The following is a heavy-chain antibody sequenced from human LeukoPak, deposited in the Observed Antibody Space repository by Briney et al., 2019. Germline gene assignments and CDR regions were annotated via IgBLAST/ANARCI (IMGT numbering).Heavy chain of an antibody. V-gene: IGHV4-39*07. D-gene: IGHD6-13*01. CDR1: GASISGSGYY. CDR2: IYSSGST. CDR3: AKGSSSWLLRYYFDY. J-gene: IGHJ4*02. Sequence: SETLSLTCTVSGASISGSGYYWGWIRQPPGKGLEWIGSIYSSGSTYYNASLQSRVTISVDTSKNQFSLKLSSVTAADTAVYYCAKGSSSWLLRYYFDYWGQGTLVTVSS.